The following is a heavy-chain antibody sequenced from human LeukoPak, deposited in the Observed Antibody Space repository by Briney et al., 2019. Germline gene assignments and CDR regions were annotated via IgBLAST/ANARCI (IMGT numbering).Heavy chain of an antibody. D-gene: IGHD5-18*01. CDR3: ARASRDTALANYYFDY. Sequence: PSETLSLTCAVYGGSFSGYYWSWIRQHPGKGLEWIGEISHSGSTNYNPSLKSRVTMSVDTSKKQFSLKLSSVTAADTAVYYCARASRDTALANYYFDYWGQGTLVTVSS. CDR1: GGSFSGYY. J-gene: IGHJ4*02. V-gene: IGHV4-34*01. CDR2: ISHSGST.